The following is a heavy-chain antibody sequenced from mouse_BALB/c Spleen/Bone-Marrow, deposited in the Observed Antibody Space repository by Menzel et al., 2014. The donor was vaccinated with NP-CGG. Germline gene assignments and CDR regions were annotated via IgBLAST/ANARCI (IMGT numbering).Heavy chain of an antibody. CDR3: TRLPH. CDR1: GYTFTSYY. J-gene: IGHJ4*01. V-gene: IGHV1S81*02. CDR2: INPSNGGT. Sequence: VQLQHSGAELVKPGASVKLSCKASGYTFTSYYMYWVKQRPGQGLEWIGEINPSNGGTNFNEKFKSRATLTVDKSSSTAYMQLSSLTSEDSAVYYCTRLPHWGQGTSVTVSS. D-gene: IGHD5-1*01.